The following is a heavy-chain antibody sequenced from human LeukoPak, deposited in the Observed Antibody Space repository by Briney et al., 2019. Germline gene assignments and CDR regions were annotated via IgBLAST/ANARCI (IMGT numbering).Heavy chain of an antibody. CDR2: IYYSGST. Sequence: SETLSLTCTISGGSVSDYYWSWIRQPPGKGLEWIGYIYYSGSTNYNPSLKSRVTISVDTSKNQFSLKLSSVTAADTAVYYCARTSYYYGSGSSDYWGQGTLVTVSS. D-gene: IGHD3-10*01. CDR3: ARTSYYYGSGSSDY. CDR1: GGSVSDYY. J-gene: IGHJ4*02. V-gene: IGHV4-59*02.